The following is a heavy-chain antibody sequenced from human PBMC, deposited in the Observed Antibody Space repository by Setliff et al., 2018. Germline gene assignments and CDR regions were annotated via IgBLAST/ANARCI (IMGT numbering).Heavy chain of an antibody. V-gene: IGHV4-31*03. CDR3: ARDPLTTNRRRAFDI. J-gene: IGHJ3*02. CDR2: IYYSGST. Sequence: LSLTCTVSGGSISSGGYYWSWIRQHPGEGLEWIGYIYYSGSTYYNPSLKSRVTISVDTSKNQSSLKLSSVTAADTAVYYCARDPLTTNRRRAFDIWGQGTMVTVSS. D-gene: IGHD4-17*01. CDR1: GGSISSGGYY.